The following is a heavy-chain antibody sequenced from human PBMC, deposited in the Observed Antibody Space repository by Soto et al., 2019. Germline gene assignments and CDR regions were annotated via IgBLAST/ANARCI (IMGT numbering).Heavy chain of an antibody. Sequence: SVKVSCKASGGTFSSYAITWVRQAPGQGLEWMGGIIPIFGTANYAQKFQGRVTITADESTSTAYMELSSLRSEDTAVYYCARDRLPIYYDSSGYYVSLWFDPWG. J-gene: IGHJ5*02. V-gene: IGHV1-69*13. CDR3: ARDRLPIYYDSSGYYVSLWFDP. CDR2: IIPIFGTA. D-gene: IGHD3-22*01. CDR1: GGTFSSYA.